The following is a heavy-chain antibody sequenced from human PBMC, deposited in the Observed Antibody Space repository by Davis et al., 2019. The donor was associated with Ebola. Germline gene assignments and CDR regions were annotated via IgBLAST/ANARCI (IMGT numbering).Heavy chain of an antibody. D-gene: IGHD6-6*01. CDR3: ARDIQYSSSP. J-gene: IGHJ4*02. Sequence: SETLSLTCAVYGGSFSSSSYYWSWIRQHPGKGLEWIGYIYYSGSTYYNPSLKSRVTISVDTSKNQFSLKLSSVTAADTAVYYCARDIQYSSSPWGQGTLVTVSS. CDR2: IYYSGST. V-gene: IGHV4-31*11. CDR1: GGSFSSSSYY.